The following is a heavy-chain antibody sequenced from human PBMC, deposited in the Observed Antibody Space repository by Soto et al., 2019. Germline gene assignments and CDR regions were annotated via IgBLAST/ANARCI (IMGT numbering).Heavy chain of an antibody. D-gene: IGHD6-13*01. J-gene: IGHJ6*03. Sequence: SETLSLTCAVYGGSFSGYYWSWIRQPPGKGLEWIGEINHSGSTNYNPSLKSRVTISVDTSKNQFSLKLSSVTAADTAVYYCARPGIAAAGRRYYYYYMDVWGKGTTVTVS. CDR1: GGSFSGYY. CDR3: ARPGIAAAGRRYYYYYMDV. CDR2: INHSGST. V-gene: IGHV4-34*01.